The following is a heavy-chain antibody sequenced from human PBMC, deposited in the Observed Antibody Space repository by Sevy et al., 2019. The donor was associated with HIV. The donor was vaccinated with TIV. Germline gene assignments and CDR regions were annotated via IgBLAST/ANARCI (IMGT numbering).Heavy chain of an antibody. Sequence: GGSLRLSCAASGFTFSSYAMSWVRQAPGKGLEWVSAISGSGGSTYYADSVKGRFTISRYNSKNTLYLQMNSLMVEDTAGYSCGRNYIVKCCFDYGGQVTLGTVSS. V-gene: IGHV3-23*01. CDR1: GFTFSSYA. CDR3: GRNYIVKCCFDY. D-gene: IGHD1-7*01. J-gene: IGHJ4*02. CDR2: ISGSGGST.